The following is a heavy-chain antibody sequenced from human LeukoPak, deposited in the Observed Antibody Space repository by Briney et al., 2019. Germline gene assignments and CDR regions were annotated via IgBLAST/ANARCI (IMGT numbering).Heavy chain of an antibody. CDR1: GFTFSRYS. J-gene: IGHJ4*02. V-gene: IGHV3-21*01. D-gene: IGHD4-17*01. Sequence: KAGGSLRLSCAASGFTFSRYSMNWVRQAPGKGLEWVSSISISSNYIYYPDSLKGRFTISRDNAKNSLYLQMTSLRAEDTAVYYCARGSGPDDYGDYEVVVAGPGGFDYWGQGTLVTVSS. CDR2: ISISSNYI. CDR3: ARGSGPDDYGDYEVVVAGPGGFDY.